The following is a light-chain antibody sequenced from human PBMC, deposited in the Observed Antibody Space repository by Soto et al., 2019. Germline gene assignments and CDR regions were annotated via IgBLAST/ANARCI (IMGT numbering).Light chain of an antibody. J-gene: IGKJ5*01. CDR3: QQYGGSPIT. CDR2: GAS. CDR1: QSVTTR. Sequence: EIVLTQPPDTLSLSPGGRATLSCRASQSVTTRLAWYQQKPGQPPRLLISGASVRASGVPVRISGSGSGTDFTLTISRLEPEDFALYYCQQYGGSPITFGLGTRLEI. V-gene: IGKV3-20*01.